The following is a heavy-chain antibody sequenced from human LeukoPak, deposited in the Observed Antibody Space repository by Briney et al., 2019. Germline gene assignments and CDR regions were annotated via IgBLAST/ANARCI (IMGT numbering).Heavy chain of an antibody. CDR2: ISGSGGST. V-gene: IGHV3-23*01. D-gene: IGHD6-13*01. CDR1: GFTFSSYA. Sequence: GGSLRLSCAASGFTFSSYAMSWVRQAPGKVQEWVSAISGSGGSTYYADSVKGRFTISRDNSKNALYLQMNSLRAEATAVYYLGKGGQQVGFHWFQPWGQGTLVTVSS. J-gene: IGHJ5*02. CDR3: GKGGQQVGFHWFQP.